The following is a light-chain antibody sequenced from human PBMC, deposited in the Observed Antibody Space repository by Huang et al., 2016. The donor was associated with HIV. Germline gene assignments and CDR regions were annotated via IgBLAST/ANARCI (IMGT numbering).Light chain of an antibody. CDR3: MQSIQPAT. V-gene: IGKV2D-29*01. CDR2: EVS. J-gene: IGKJ1*01. CDR1: QSLLHTDVKTY. Sequence: DVVMTQTPLSLSVTPGQPASISCKSSQSLLHTDVKTYLYWYLQKPGQAPQLLISEVSNPFSGVPDRFNGSGSGTDFTLTIRRVEAEDVGVYYCMQSIQPATFGQWTKVEIK.